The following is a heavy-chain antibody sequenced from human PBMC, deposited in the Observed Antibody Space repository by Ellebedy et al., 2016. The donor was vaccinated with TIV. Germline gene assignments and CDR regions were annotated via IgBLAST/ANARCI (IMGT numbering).Heavy chain of an antibody. J-gene: IGHJ2*01. V-gene: IGHV4-59*12. CDR3: ARAGQITMVRGVRFDL. Sequence: SETLSLTCTVSGGSISSYYWSWIRQPPGKGLEWIGYIYYSGSTNYNPSLKSRVTISVDTSKNQFSLKLSSVTAADTAVYYCARAGQITMVRGVRFDLWGRGTLVTASS. CDR2: IYYSGST. CDR1: GGSISSYY. D-gene: IGHD3-10*01.